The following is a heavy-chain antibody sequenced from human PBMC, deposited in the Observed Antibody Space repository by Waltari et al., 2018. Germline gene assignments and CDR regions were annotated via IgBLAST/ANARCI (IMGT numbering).Heavy chain of an antibody. CDR3: ARDTAYGDYKGVIDY. CDR1: GGSISSGDYY. D-gene: IGHD4-17*01. J-gene: IGHJ4*02. Sequence: QVQLQESGPGLVKPSQTLSLTCTVSGGSISSGDYYWSWIRQPPGKGLEWIGYIYYSGSTYYNPSLRSRVTISVDTSKNQFSLKLSSLTAADTAVYYCARDTAYGDYKGVIDYWGQGTLVTVSS. CDR2: IYYSGST. V-gene: IGHV4-30-4*08.